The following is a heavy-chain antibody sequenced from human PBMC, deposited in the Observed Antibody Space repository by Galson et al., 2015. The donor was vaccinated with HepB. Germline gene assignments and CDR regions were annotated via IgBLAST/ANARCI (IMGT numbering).Heavy chain of an antibody. CDR1: GFTFSSYA. Sequence: SLRLSCAASGFTFSSYAMHWVRQAPGKGLEWVAVISYDGSNKYYADSVKGRFTISRDNSKNTLYLQMNSLRAEDTAVYYCARERSPYYFDYWGQGTLVTVSS. J-gene: IGHJ4*02. V-gene: IGHV3-30-3*01. CDR2: ISYDGSNK. CDR3: ARERSPYYFDY.